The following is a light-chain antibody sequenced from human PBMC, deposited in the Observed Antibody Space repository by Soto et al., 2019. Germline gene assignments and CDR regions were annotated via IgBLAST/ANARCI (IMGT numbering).Light chain of an antibody. CDR1: SSNIGSHT. CDR3: AAWDDRLNAVV. CDR2: RTN. V-gene: IGLV1-44*01. J-gene: IGLJ2*01. Sequence: QAVLTQPSSASGTPGQSVNISCSGTSSNIGSHTVNWYQQIPGKAPQLFIFRTNERPSGVPDRFSGSKSVTSASLAISGLHSDDEADYYGAAWDDRLNAVVFGGGTKLTVL.